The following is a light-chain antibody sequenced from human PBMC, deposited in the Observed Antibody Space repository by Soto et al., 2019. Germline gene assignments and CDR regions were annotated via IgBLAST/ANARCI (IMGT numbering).Light chain of an antibody. CDR3: SSYAISNALEHYV. CDR2: DVS. CDR1: SSDVGGYNY. J-gene: IGLJ1*01. V-gene: IGLV2-14*03. Sequence: QSALTQPASVSGSPGQSITISCTGTSSDVGGYNYVSWYQQHPGKAPKLMIYDVSNRPSGVSNRFSGSKSGNTASLTISGLQAEDEADYYCSSYAISNALEHYVFGTGTKLTVL.